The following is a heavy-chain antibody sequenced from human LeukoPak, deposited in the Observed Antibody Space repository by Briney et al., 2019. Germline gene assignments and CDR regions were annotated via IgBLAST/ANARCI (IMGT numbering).Heavy chain of an antibody. J-gene: IGHJ4*02. CDR2: ISGSGGRT. CDR1: GFTFSSYA. D-gene: IGHD4-17*01. CDR3: AKAPTVTTWVFDY. Sequence: PGGSLRLSCAASGFTFSSYAMSWVRRAPGKGLEWVSDISGSGGRTYYADSVKGRFTISRDNSKNTLYLQMNSLRAEDTAVYYCAKAPTVTTWVFDYWGQGTLVTVSS. V-gene: IGHV3-23*01.